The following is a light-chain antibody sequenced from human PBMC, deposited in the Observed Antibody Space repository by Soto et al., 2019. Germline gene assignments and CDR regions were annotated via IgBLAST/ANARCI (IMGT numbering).Light chain of an antibody. Sequence: EIVMTQSPATLSVSPGERATLSCRASQRISSDVAWYQQKPGQAPRLLIYGASTTATGIPARFSGSGSGTEFTLTISSLQSEDFAVYYCQQYNNWPPYTCGQGTKVDIK. CDR1: QRISSD. V-gene: IGKV3-15*01. J-gene: IGKJ2*01. CDR3: QQYNNWPPYT. CDR2: GAS.